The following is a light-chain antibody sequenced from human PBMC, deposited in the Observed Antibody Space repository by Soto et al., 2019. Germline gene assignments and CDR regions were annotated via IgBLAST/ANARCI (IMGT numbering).Light chain of an antibody. CDR2: DAS. Sequence: EIVLTHSPATLSLSPGERATLSCRASQSVSSYLAWYQQKPGQAPRLLIYDASNRATGIPARFSGSGSGTDFTLTISSLEPDDFAVYYCQQRSNWPPTLTFGGGTKVEIK. V-gene: IGKV3-11*01. CDR1: QSVSSY. CDR3: QQRSNWPPTLT. J-gene: IGKJ4*01.